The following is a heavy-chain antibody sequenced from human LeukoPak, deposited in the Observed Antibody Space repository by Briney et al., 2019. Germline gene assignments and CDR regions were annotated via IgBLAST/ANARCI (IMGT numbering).Heavy chain of an antibody. CDR1: GFTFRSYA. J-gene: IGHJ3*02. D-gene: IGHD2-2*01. Sequence: GGSLRLSCAASGFTFRSYAMSWVRQAPGKGLEWVSAISGSGGSTYYADSVKGRFTISRDNSKNTLYLQMNSLRAEDTAVYYCAKDIEDIVVVPAAAFDIWGQGTMITVSS. V-gene: IGHV3-23*01. CDR3: AKDIEDIVVVPAAAFDI. CDR2: ISGSGGST.